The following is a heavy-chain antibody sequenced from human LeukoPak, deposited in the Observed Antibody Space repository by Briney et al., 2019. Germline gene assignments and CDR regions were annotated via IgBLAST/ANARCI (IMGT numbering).Heavy chain of an antibody. CDR1: GFTFSGSA. D-gene: IGHD3-3*01. J-gene: IGHJ3*02. Sequence: PGGSLRLSCAASGFTFSGSAMHWVRQASGKGLEWVGRIRSKANSYATAYAASVKGRFTISRDDSKSIAYLQMNSLKTEDTAVYYCTKYDFGAFDIWGQGTMVTVPS. V-gene: IGHV3-73*01. CDR2: IRSKANSYAT. CDR3: TKYDFGAFDI.